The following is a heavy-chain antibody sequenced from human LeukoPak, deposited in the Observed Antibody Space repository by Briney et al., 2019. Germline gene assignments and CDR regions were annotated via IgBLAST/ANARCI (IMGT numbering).Heavy chain of an antibody. V-gene: IGHV4-34*01. CDR2: FNHRANT. CDR3: ASSVGSNDY. J-gene: IGHJ4*02. D-gene: IGHD1-26*01. Sequence: SETLSLSCGAYGESLNKYYWSWSRQSPGKLVEWMGEFNHRANTKHNPSLKSRVTISVDTSKRPVSLKLTCVTAADAAVYYCASSVGSNDYWGQGTLVTVSS. CDR1: GESLNKYY.